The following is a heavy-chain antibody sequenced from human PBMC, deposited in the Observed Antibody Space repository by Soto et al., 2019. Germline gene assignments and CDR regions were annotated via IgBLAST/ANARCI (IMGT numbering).Heavy chain of an antibody. CDR2: IYYSGST. D-gene: IGHD6-6*01. CDR3: ARVGSSIAVRHFDY. V-gene: IGHV4-30-4*01. J-gene: IGHJ4*02. CDR1: DCYISSGDYY. Sequence: QVQLQESGPGLVKPSQTLSLTCTVSDCYISSGDYYWRWLRQPPGKGLEWIGYIYYSGSTYYNPSRKSRVTISLDTSQNQFSLKLSYVTAAEQAVDYWARVGSSIAVRHFDYWGQGTLVTVSS.